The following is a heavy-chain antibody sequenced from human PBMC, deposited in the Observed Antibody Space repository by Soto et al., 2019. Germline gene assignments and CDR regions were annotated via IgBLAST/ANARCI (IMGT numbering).Heavy chain of an antibody. Sequence: PSETLSLTCAVSGGSFSGYYWSWIRHPPGKGLEWIGEINHSGSTNYNPSLKSRVTISVGTSKNQFSLKLSSVTAADTAVYYCARGRYYYDSSGYYYGPLFDYWGQGTLVTVSS. V-gene: IGHV4-34*01. D-gene: IGHD3-22*01. J-gene: IGHJ4*02. CDR1: GGSFSGYY. CDR3: ARGRYYYDSSGYYYGPLFDY. CDR2: INHSGST.